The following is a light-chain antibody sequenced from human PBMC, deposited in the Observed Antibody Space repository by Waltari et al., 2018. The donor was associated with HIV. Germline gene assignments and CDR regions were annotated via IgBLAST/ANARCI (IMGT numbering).Light chain of an antibody. CDR3: CSYGGRYNWV. CDR1: NRDVGASHF. Sequence: QPALTQPRSVSGSPGQSVTISSTGTNRDVGASHFVSWYQQPTGKAPKFIIYGVTKRPSGVPDRFSGSKSGNTASLTISGLQAEDEADYYCCSYGGRYNWVFGGGTRLTV. CDR2: GVT. J-gene: IGLJ3*02. V-gene: IGLV2-11*01.